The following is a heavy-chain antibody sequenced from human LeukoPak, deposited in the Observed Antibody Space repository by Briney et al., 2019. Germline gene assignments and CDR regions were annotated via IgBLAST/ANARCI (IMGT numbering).Heavy chain of an antibody. Sequence: PSETLSLTCAVYGGSFSGYYWSWIRQPPGKGLEWIGEINHSGSTNYNPSLKSRVTISVGTSKNQFSLKLSSVTAADTAVYYCARGGSSSSPYYYYYYMDVWGKGTTVTVSS. CDR3: ARGGSSSSPYYYYYYMDV. V-gene: IGHV4-34*01. CDR2: INHSGST. D-gene: IGHD6-6*01. CDR1: GGSFSGYY. J-gene: IGHJ6*03.